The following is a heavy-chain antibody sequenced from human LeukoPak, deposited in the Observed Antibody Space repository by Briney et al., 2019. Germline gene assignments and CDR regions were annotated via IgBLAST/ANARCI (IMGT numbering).Heavy chain of an antibody. CDR2: IYRSGGT. J-gene: IGHJ4*02. Sequence: PSETLSLTCTVSGGSISSHYWGWIRQPPGKGLEWIGYIYRSGGTNYNPSVRSRVSISLDTSKNQFSLELRSVTAADTAVYFCARRYASGWSPTFDYWGQGILVTVST. D-gene: IGHD6-19*01. CDR3: ARRYASGWSPTFDY. V-gene: IGHV4-59*11. CDR1: GGSISSHY.